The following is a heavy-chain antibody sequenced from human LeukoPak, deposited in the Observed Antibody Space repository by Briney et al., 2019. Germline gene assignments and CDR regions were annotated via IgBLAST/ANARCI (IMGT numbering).Heavy chain of an antibody. J-gene: IGHJ6*03. Sequence: GGSLRLSCAASGFTVSSNYMTWVRQAPGKGLEWVSVIYKNAITFHADTVKGRFAISRDNSKNTLYLQMNNLRADDTAVYYCARSLRVRGVPDYMDVWGKGTTVTVSS. D-gene: IGHD3-10*01. CDR2: IYKNAIT. CDR3: ARSLRVRGVPDYMDV. V-gene: IGHV3-53*01. CDR1: GFTVSSNY.